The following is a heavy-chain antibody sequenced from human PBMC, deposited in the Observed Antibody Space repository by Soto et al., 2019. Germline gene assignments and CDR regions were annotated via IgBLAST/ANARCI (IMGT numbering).Heavy chain of an antibody. CDR2: VSFDGKVT. V-gene: IGHV3-30*04. CDR1: GFTFNSLS. Sequence: GGSLRPSCAGSGFTFNSLSLHWVRQGPDKGLEWVAVVSFDGKVTYYADSVKGRFTVSRDNSKNTIYLQANSLRAEDTAVYYCAREPYGDSQYFDYWGQGTPVTVSS. J-gene: IGHJ4*02. D-gene: IGHD2-21*02. CDR3: AREPYGDSQYFDY.